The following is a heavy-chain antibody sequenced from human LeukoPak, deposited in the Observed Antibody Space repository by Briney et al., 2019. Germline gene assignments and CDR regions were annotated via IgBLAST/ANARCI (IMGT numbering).Heavy chain of an antibody. V-gene: IGHV4-4*02. J-gene: IGHJ4*02. CDR1: GFTFSSYV. CDR2: IYHSGST. CDR3: ARVLPWGGGGDFDY. Sequence: GSLRLSCAASGFTFSSYVMYWVRQPPGKGLEWIGEIYHSGSTNYNPSLKSRVTISVDKSKNQFSLKLSSVTAADTAVYYCARVLPWGGGGDFDYWGQGTLVTVSS. D-gene: IGHD2-21*01.